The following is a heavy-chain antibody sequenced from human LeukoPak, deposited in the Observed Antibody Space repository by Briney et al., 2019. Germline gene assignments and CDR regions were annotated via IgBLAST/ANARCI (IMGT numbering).Heavy chain of an antibody. J-gene: IGHJ5*02. D-gene: IGHD3-3*01. CDR2: IYASGSI. CDR1: GGSISSYY. Sequence: PSETLSLTCTVSGGSISSYYWSWIRQPAGKGLEWIGRIYASGSINYNPSLKSRVTMSVDTSKNQFSLNLSSVTAADTAVYYCARLGRTYYDFWSGPWGQGTLVTVSS. V-gene: IGHV4-4*07. CDR3: ARLGRTYYDFWSGP.